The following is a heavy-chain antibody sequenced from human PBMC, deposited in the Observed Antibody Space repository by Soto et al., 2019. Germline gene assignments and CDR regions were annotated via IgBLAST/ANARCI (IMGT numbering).Heavy chain of an antibody. CDR3: AKDWAAADPRDYYYYMDV. CDR1: GYTFTSYG. D-gene: IGHD6-13*01. V-gene: IGHV1-18*01. J-gene: IGHJ6*03. Sequence: ASVKVSCKASGYTFTSYGISWVRQAPGQGLEWMGWISAYNGNTNYAQKLQGRVTMTTDTSTSTAYMELRSLRSDDTAVYYCAKDWAAADPRDYYYYMDVWGKGTTVTASS. CDR2: ISAYNGNT.